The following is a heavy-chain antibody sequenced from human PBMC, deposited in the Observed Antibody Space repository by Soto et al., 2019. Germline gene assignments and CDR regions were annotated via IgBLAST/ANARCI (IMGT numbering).Heavy chain of an antibody. CDR3: ARDMKLELVVDYYYYMDV. Sequence: PSQTLSLTCAISGDSVSSNSAAWNWIRQSPSRGLEWLGRTYYRSKWYNDYAVSVKSRITINPDTSKNQFSLQLNSVTPEDTAVYYCARDMKLELVVDYYYYMDVWGKGTTVTVSS. D-gene: IGHD1-7*01. CDR1: GDSVSSNSAA. J-gene: IGHJ6*03. CDR2: TYYRSKWYN. V-gene: IGHV6-1*01.